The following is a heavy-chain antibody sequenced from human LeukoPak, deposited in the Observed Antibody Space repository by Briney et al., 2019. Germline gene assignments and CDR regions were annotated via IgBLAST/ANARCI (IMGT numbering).Heavy chain of an antibody. Sequence: GGSLRLSCAASGFTFSSYAMHWVRQAPGKGLEWVAVISYDGSNKYYADSVKGRFTISRDNSKNTLYLQMNSLRAEDTAVYYCARDQRPHYGSGSLKYWGQGTLVTVSS. CDR1: GFTFSSYA. CDR2: ISYDGSNK. J-gene: IGHJ4*02. CDR3: ARDQRPHYGSGSLKY. D-gene: IGHD3-10*01. V-gene: IGHV3-30-3*01.